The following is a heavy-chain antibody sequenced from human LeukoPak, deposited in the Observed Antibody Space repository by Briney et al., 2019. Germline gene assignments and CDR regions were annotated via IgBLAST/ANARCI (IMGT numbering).Heavy chain of an antibody. J-gene: IGHJ6*02. CDR2: INHSGST. CDR3: ARKNYDFWSGYYYYYYGMDV. CDR1: GGSFSGYY. V-gene: IGHV4-34*01. Sequence: PSETLSLTCAVYGGSFSGYYWSWIRQPPGKGLEWIGEINHSGSTNYNPSLKSRVTISVDTSKNQFSLKLSSVTAADTAVYYCARKNYDFWSGYYYYYYGMDVWGQGTTVTVSS. D-gene: IGHD3-3*01.